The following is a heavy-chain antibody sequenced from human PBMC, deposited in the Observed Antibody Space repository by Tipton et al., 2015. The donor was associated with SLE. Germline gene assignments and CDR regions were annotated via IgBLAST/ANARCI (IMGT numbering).Heavy chain of an antibody. J-gene: IGHJ6*03. CDR1: GASISSSNYY. Sequence: TLSLTCTVSGASISSSNYYWVWIRQLPGKGLEWIGGIFYTGNTFYTPSPKSRVTISLDMSKNQFSLRLSSVTAADTAVYYCARVPGLERSYYYNFYMDVWGKGTTVTVSS. CDR3: ARVPGLERSYYYNFYMDV. D-gene: IGHD1-1*01. V-gene: IGHV4-39*07. CDR2: IFYTGNT.